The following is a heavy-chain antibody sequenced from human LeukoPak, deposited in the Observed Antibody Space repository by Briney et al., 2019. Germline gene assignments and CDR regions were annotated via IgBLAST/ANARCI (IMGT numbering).Heavy chain of an antibody. J-gene: IGHJ1*01. CDR2: IYTSGST. CDR1: GGSISSGSYY. V-gene: IGHV4-61*02. CDR3: ARAFSSSWYENFQH. Sequence: SQTLSLTCTVSGGSISSGSYYWSWIRQPAGKGLEWIGRIYTSGSTNYNPSLKSRVTMSIDTSKNQFSLKLTSVTAADTAVYYCARAFSSSWYENFQHWGQGTLVTVSS. D-gene: IGHD6-13*01.